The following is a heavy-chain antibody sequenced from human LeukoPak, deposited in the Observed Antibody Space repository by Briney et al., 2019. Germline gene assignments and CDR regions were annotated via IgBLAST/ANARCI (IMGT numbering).Heavy chain of an antibody. Sequence: EASVKVSCKASGYTFTGYYMHWVRQAPGQGLEWTGWINPNSGGTNYAQKFQGRVTMTRDTSISTAYMELSRLRSDDTAVYYCARDGEPPATWFDPWGQGTLVTVSS. CDR2: INPNSGGT. J-gene: IGHJ5*02. CDR3: ARDGEPPATWFDP. CDR1: GYTFTGYY. V-gene: IGHV1-2*02. D-gene: IGHD1-14*01.